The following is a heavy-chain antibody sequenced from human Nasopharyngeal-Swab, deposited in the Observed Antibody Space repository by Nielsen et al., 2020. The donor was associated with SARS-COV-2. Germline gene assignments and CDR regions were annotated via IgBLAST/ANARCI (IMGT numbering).Heavy chain of an antibody. CDR2: VYPGNSEV. CDR3: ARRAARDGYNYEVDP. CDR1: GSSFVNHW. D-gene: IGHD5-24*01. J-gene: IGHJ5*01. V-gene: IGHV5-51*01. Sequence: GESLKISCLASGSSFVNHWIGWVRQRPGKGLEWMGMVYPGNSEVAYSPSFQGQIIISADKSTNTAYLQWSSLRASDTAMYFCARRAARDGYNYEVDPWGQGTLVTVS.